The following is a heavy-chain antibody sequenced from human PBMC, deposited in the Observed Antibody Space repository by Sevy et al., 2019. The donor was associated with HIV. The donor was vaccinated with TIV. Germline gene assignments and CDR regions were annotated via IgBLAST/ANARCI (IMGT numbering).Heavy chain of an antibody. Sequence: SETLSLTCTVSGGSISSSSYYWGWIRQPPGKGLEWIGCIYYSGSSYYNPSLKSRVTIAADTSKNQFSLKLSSVTAADTAVYYCARSLSYYDSSGYYHTYYFDYWGQGTLVTVSS. D-gene: IGHD3-22*01. CDR3: ARSLSYYDSSGYYHTYYFDY. V-gene: IGHV4-39*01. CDR1: GGSISSSSYY. J-gene: IGHJ4*02. CDR2: IYYSGSS.